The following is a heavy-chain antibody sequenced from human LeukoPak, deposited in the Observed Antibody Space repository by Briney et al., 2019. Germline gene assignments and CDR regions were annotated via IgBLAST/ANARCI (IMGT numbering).Heavy chain of an antibody. CDR3: ARDVNDNIGSSDY. V-gene: IGHV1-18*01. J-gene: IGHJ4*02. CDR2: INSYNGNT. CDR1: GYTFTSYA. D-gene: IGHD3-22*01. Sequence: ASVKVSCKASGYTFTSYAISWVRQAPGQGLEWVGWINSYNGNTNYAQKLQGRVTMTTDTSTSTAYMELRSLSSDDTAVYYCARDVNDNIGSSDYWGQGTLVTVSS.